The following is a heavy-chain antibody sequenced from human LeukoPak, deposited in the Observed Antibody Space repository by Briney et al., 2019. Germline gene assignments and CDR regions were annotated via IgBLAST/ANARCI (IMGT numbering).Heavy chain of an antibody. CDR1: GFTFSSYA. D-gene: IGHD3-10*01. Sequence: GGSLRLSCAASGFTFSSYAMSWVRQAPGKGLEWVSAISGSGGSTYYADSVKGRFTISRDNSKNTLYLQMNSQRAEDTAVYYCAKWFGELSGYFDYWGQGTLVTVSS. CDR2: ISGSGGST. J-gene: IGHJ4*02. CDR3: AKWFGELSGYFDY. V-gene: IGHV3-23*01.